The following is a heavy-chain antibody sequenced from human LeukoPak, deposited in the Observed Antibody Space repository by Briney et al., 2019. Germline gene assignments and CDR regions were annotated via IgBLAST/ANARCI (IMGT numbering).Heavy chain of an antibody. V-gene: IGHV3-23*01. D-gene: IGHD5-18*01. Sequence: PGGSLRLSCSASGFTFSSYEMNWVRQAPGKGLEWVSAISGSGGSTYYADSVKGRFTISRDNSKNTLYLQMNSLRAEDTAVYYCAKDLRRDTAMVNFDYWGQGTLVTVSS. CDR3: AKDLRRDTAMVNFDY. CDR2: ISGSGGST. J-gene: IGHJ4*02. CDR1: GFTFSSYE.